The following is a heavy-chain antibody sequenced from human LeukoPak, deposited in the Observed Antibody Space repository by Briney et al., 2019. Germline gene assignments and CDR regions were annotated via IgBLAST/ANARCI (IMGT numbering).Heavy chain of an antibody. Sequence: SETLSLTCTVSGGSISSYYWSWIRQPPGKGLEWIGYIYYSGSTNYNPSLKSRVTISVDTSKNQFSLKLSSVTAADTAVYYCARYGGYSSSWYVPYYYYGMDVWGQGTTVTVSS. CDR2: IYYSGST. V-gene: IGHV4-59*01. CDR1: GGSISSYY. J-gene: IGHJ6*02. D-gene: IGHD6-13*01. CDR3: ARYGGYSSSWYVPYYYYGMDV.